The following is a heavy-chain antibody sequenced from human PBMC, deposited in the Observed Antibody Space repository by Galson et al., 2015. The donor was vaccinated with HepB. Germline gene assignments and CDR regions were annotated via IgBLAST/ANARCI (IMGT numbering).Heavy chain of an antibody. Sequence: SVKVSCKASGYTFTGYYIHWVRQTPGQGLEWMGWITTKNGGTNFAQKFQGRVTMTRDTSISTAYMELTRLRSDDTAMYYCARDWGIVSTSYSFDYWGQGSLVTVSS. D-gene: IGHD5/OR15-5a*01. J-gene: IGHJ4*02. V-gene: IGHV1-2*02. CDR3: ARDWGIVSTSYSFDY. CDR2: ITTKNGGT. CDR1: GYTFTGYY.